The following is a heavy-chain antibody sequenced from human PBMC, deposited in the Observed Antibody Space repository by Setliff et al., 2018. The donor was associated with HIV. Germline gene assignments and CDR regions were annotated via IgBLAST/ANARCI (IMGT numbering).Heavy chain of an antibody. Sequence: ASVKVSCKASGYNFISYHLHWLRQAPGQGLEWMGIINANGGGTSYAQKFQGRVTITADRSIDIAYMKLSSLTSEDTAMYFCAWGTQRPIDSWGQGTLVTVSS. CDR3: AWGTQRPIDS. CDR2: INANGGGT. D-gene: IGHD3-16*01. J-gene: IGHJ4*02. V-gene: IGHV1-46*03. CDR1: GYNFISYH.